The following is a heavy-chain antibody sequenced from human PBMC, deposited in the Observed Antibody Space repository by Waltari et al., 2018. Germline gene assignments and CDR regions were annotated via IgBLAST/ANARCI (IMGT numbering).Heavy chain of an antibody. CDR1: GFTFRIYN. Sequence: QMQLMESGGGVVQGGRSLRLSCAASGFTFRIYNMHLVRQAPGTGLEWVALISYDGTKTFYADSVKGRFTISRDNSKNTLYLQMNTLRDEDTAVYYCARVGTVTQMYYYYGLDVWGQGTTVSVS. CDR3: ARVGTVTQMYYYYGLDV. V-gene: IGHV3-30-3*01. J-gene: IGHJ6*02. CDR2: ISYDGTKT. D-gene: IGHD4-17*01.